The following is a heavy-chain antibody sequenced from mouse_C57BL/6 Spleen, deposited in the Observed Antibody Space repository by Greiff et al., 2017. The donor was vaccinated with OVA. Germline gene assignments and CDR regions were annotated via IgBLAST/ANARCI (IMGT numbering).Heavy chain of an antibody. D-gene: IGHD1-1*01. J-gene: IGHJ4*01. CDR2: ISSGSSTI. CDR1: GFTFSDYG. V-gene: IGHV5-17*01. Sequence: DVKLVESGGGLVKPGGSLKLSCAASGFTFSDYGMHWVRQAPEKGLEWVAYISSGSSTIYYADTVKGRFTISRDNAKNTLFLQMTSLRSEDTAMYYCARELTTVVVPYAMDYWGQGTSVTVSS. CDR3: ARELTTVVVPYAMDY.